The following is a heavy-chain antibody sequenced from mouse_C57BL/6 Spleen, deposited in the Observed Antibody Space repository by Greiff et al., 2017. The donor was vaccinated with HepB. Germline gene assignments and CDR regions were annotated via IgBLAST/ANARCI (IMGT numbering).Heavy chain of an antibody. CDR2: IDPANGNT. J-gene: IGHJ3*01. V-gene: IGHV14-3*01. CDR1: GFNIKNTY. Sequence: VQLQQSVAELVRPGASVKLSCTASGFNIKNTYMHWVKQRPEQGLEWIGRIDPANGNTKYAPKFKGKATLTADKSSSTAYMQLNSLTSEDSAVYFCARGGFAYWGQGTLVTVSA. CDR3: ARGGFAY.